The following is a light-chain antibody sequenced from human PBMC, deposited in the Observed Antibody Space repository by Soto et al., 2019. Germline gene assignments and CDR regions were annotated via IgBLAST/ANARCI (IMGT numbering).Light chain of an antibody. CDR2: GTS. CDR3: QHYGISPPSWT. J-gene: IGKJ1*01. Sequence: EIVLTQSPGTLSLSPAERATLSCRASHSVSSSYLAWYQQKPGQAPRLLIYGTSSRATGIPDRFSGSGSGTDFSLTITRLEPEDFAVSYCQHYGISPPSWTFGQGTKVEIK. V-gene: IGKV3-20*01. CDR1: HSVSSSY.